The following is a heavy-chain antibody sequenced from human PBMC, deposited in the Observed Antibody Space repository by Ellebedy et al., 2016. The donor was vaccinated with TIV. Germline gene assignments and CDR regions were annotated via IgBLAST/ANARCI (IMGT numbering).Heavy chain of an antibody. CDR1: GYTFTSYY. Sequence: ASVKVSXXASGYTFTSYYMHWVRQAPGQGLEWMGIINPSGGSTSYAQKFQGRVTMTRDTSTSTVYMELSSLRSEDTAVYYCASWAAEGDAFDIWGQGTMVTVSS. CDR2: INPSGGST. CDR3: ASWAAEGDAFDI. J-gene: IGHJ3*02. V-gene: IGHV1-46*01. D-gene: IGHD3-16*01.